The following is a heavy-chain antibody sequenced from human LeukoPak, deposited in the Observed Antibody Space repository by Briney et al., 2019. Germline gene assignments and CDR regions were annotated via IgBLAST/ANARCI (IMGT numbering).Heavy chain of an antibody. V-gene: IGHV3-74*03. CDR2: ITDDATT. CDR1: GFTFDDYG. Sequence: GGSLRLSCAASGFTFDDYGMSWVRQAPGTGLVWVSRITDDATTTYADSVKGRFTISRDNAKNILYLQMNSLRAEDTAVYYCVRDRVGPDYWGQGTLVTVSS. D-gene: IGHD1-26*01. J-gene: IGHJ4*02. CDR3: VRDRVGPDY.